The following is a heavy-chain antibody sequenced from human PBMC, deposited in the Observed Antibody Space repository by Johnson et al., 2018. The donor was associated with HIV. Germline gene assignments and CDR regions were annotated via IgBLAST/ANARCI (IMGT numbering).Heavy chain of an antibody. Sequence: QVQLVESGGGVVRPGGSLRLSCEASGFTFSDYYMSWIRQAPGKGLEWVSYISSSGSTIYYADSVKGRFTISRDNAKNSLYLQMNSLRAEDTAVYYCARAVYSSTSSCAFDIWGQGTMVTVSS. CDR2: ISSSGSTI. CDR1: GFTFSDYY. V-gene: IGHV3-11*04. J-gene: IGHJ3*02. D-gene: IGHD6-6*01. CDR3: ARAVYSSTSSCAFDI.